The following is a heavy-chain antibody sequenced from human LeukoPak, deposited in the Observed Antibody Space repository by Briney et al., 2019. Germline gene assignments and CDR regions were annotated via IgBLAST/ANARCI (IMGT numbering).Heavy chain of an antibody. CDR3: ARDSGYCSSTSCYHGPFDY. CDR1: GYTFTSYG. D-gene: IGHD2-2*01. CDR2: ISAYNGNT. V-gene: IGHV1-18*01. J-gene: IGHJ4*02. Sequence: ASVKVSCKASGYTFTSYGISWVRQAPGQGLEWMGWISAYNGNTNYAQKLQGRVTMTTDTSTSTAYMELRSLRSDDTAVYYCARDSGYCSSTSCYHGPFDYWGQGTLVTVSS.